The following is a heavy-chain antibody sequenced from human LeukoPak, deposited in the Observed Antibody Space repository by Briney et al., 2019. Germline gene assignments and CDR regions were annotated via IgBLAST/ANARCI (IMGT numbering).Heavy chain of an antibody. CDR2: IGGSGGST. D-gene: IGHD3-10*01. Sequence: PGGSLRLSCAASGFTFSSYAMSWVRQAPGKGLEWVSAIGGSGGSTYYADSVKGRFTISRDNSKNTLYLQMNSLRAEDTAVYYCAKATWFGELPRTLNYFDYWGQGTLVTVSS. CDR1: GFTFSSYA. V-gene: IGHV3-23*01. CDR3: AKATWFGELPRTLNYFDY. J-gene: IGHJ4*02.